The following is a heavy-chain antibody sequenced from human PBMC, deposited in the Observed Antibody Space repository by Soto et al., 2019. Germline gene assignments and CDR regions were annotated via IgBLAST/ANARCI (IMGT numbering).Heavy chain of an antibody. V-gene: IGHV3-7*01. Sequence: GGSLRLSCAASGFTFSSYGMHWVRQAPGKGLEWVANIKQDGSEKYYVDSVKGRFTISRDNAKNSLYLQMNSLRAEDTAIYYCARMTTNWFFDLWGRGALVTVS. CDR3: ARMTTNWFFDL. J-gene: IGHJ2*01. D-gene: IGHD4-17*01. CDR2: IKQDGSEK. CDR1: GFTFSSYG.